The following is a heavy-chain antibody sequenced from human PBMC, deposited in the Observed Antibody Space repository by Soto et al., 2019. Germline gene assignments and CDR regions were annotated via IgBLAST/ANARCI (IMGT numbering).Heavy chain of an antibody. J-gene: IGHJ3*02. Sequence: VQLVESGGGVVQPGRSLRLSCAASGFTFSSYGMHWVRQAPGKGLEWVAVISYDGSNKYYADSVKGRFTISRDNSKNTLYLQMNSLRAEDTAVYYCAKVTITMIEGAFDIWGQGTMVTVSS. CDR3: AKVTITMIEGAFDI. CDR1: GFTFSSYG. CDR2: ISYDGSNK. V-gene: IGHV3-30*18. D-gene: IGHD3-22*01.